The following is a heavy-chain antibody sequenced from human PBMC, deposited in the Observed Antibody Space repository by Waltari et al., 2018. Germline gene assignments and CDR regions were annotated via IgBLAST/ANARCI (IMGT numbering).Heavy chain of an antibody. CDR3: AKVGGLYGDSGWFDP. Sequence: EVQLLESGGGLVQPGGSLRLSCAASGFTFSSYAMSWVRQAPGRGLEWVSAISGSGGRTYYADSVKGRFTISRDNSKNTLYLQMNSLRAEDTAVYYCAKVGGLYGDSGWFDPWGQGTLVTVSS. CDR1: GFTFSSYA. V-gene: IGHV3-23*01. D-gene: IGHD4-17*01. J-gene: IGHJ5*02. CDR2: ISGSGGRT.